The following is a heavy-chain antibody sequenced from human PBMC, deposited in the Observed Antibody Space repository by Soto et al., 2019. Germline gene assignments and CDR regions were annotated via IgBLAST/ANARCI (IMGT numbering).Heavy chain of an antibody. CDR1: GYTFTSYG. D-gene: IGHD6-19*01. J-gene: IGHJ6*02. CDR3: ARIGSGWYLNYYYGMDV. CDR2: ISAYNGNT. V-gene: IGHV1-18*01. Sequence: ASVKVSCKASGYTFTSYGISWVRQAPGQGLEWMGWISAYNGNTNYAQKLQGRVIMTTDTSTSTAYMELRSLRSDDTAVYYCARIGSGWYLNYYYGMDVWGQGTTVTVSS.